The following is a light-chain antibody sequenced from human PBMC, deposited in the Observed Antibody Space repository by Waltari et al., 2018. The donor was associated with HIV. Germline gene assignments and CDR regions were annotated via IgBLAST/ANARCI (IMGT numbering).Light chain of an antibody. V-gene: IGLV3-21*02. CDR1: NIGSKS. CDR2: DDR. Sequence: SFVLTQPPSISVAPGQTARITCGQDNIGSKSVHWYQQKPGQAPVLVVYDDRDRPSRIPWRVSGPNSGNTATLTISRVEAGDEAYYFCQVWDSSSDHPYVFGSGTKVTVL. CDR3: QVWDSSSDHPYV. J-gene: IGLJ1*01.